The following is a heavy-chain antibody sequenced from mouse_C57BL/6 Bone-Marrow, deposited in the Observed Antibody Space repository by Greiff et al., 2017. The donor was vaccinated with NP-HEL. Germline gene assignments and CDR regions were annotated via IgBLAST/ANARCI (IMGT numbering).Heavy chain of an antibody. J-gene: IGHJ1*03. Sequence: VQLQQSGPVLVKPGASVKMSCKASGYTFTDYYMNWVKQSHGKSLEWIGVINPYNDGTSYNQKFKGKATLTVDKSSSTAYMELNSLTSEDSAVYYCARAVLSYWYFDVWGTGTTVTVSS. CDR3: ARAVLSYWYFDV. CDR2: INPYNDGT. CDR1: GYTFTDYY. V-gene: IGHV1-19*01.